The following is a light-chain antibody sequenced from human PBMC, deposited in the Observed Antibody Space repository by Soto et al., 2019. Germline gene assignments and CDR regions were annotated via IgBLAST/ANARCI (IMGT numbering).Light chain of an antibody. Sequence: QSALTQPASVSGSPGQSITISCTGTSSDVGSYNLVSWYQQQPGKAPKLMIYEVSKRPSGVSNRFSGSKSGNTASLTISGLQAEDEADYYCCSYAGTSTYVEVGGGTKLTVL. J-gene: IGLJ2*01. CDR1: SSDVGSYNL. CDR2: EVS. CDR3: CSYAGTSTYVE. V-gene: IGLV2-23*02.